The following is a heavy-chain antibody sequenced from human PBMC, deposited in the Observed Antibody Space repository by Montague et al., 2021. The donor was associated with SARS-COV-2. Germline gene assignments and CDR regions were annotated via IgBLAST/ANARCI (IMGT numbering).Heavy chain of an antibody. CDR3: GRGVVAAAPVVDY. CDR1: GGSISSFY. V-gene: IGHV4-4*07. J-gene: IGHJ4*02. CDR2: IYYSGST. Sequence: SETLSLTCTVSGGSISSFYWNWIRQPAGKGLEWIGRIYYSGSTNYNPSLKSRVTMSVDTSKNQFSLKLNSVTAADTAVYYCGRGVVAAAPVVDYWGRGTLVTVS. D-gene: IGHD2-15*01.